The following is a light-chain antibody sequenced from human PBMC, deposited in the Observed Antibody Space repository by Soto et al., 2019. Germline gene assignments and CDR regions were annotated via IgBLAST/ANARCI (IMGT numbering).Light chain of an antibody. J-gene: IGLJ2*01. V-gene: IGLV2-14*01. CDR1: SSDIGGFNY. CDR3: CSYADNSRTLV. CDR2: EVS. Sequence: QSALTQPASVSGSPGQSITISCTGTSSDIGGFNYVSWYQQHPGKAPKLIIFEVSNRPSGVSNRFSASKSGSTASLTISGLQAEDEGDFYCCSYADNSRTLVFGGGTQLTVL.